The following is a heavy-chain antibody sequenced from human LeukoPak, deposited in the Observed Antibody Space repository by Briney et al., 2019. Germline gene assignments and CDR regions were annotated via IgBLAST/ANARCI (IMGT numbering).Heavy chain of an antibody. D-gene: IGHD2-15*01. CDR1: GGSLSGYY. CDR2: INHSGST. J-gene: IGHJ6*03. V-gene: IGHV4-34*01. Sequence: RPSETLSLTCAVYGGSLSGYYWSWIRQPPGKGLEWIGEINHSGSTNYNPSLKSRVTISVDTSKNQFSLKLSSVTAADTAVYYCARSVVVVSTPPPTYYMDVWGKGTTVTVSS. CDR3: ARSVVVVSTPPPTYYMDV.